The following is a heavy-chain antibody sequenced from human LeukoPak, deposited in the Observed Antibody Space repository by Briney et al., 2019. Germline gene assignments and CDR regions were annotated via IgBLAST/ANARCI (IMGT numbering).Heavy chain of an antibody. CDR2: INHSGST. CDR3: ARGKGGYYYYYGMDV. V-gene: IGHV4-34*01. CDR1: GVSFSGYY. Sequence: SETLSLTCAVYGVSFSGYYWSWLRQPPGKGLEWLGEINHSGSTNYNPSLKSRVTISVDTSKNQFSLKLSSVTAADTAVYYCARGKGGYYYYYGMDVWGQGTTVTVSS. J-gene: IGHJ6*02.